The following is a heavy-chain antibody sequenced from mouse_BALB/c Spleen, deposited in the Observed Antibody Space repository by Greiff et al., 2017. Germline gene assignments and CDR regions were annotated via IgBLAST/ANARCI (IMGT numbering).Heavy chain of an antibody. D-gene: IGHD2-12*01. V-gene: IGHV2-6-2*01. Sequence: QVQLKESGPDLVAPSQSLSITCTVSGFSLTSYGVHWVRQPPGKGLEWLVVIWSDGSTTYNSALKSRLSISKDNSKSQVFLKMNSLQTDDTAMYYCARHELYYRYAMDYWGQGTSVTVSS. CDR3: ARHELYYRYAMDY. CDR2: IWSDGST. CDR1: GFSLTSYG. J-gene: IGHJ4*01.